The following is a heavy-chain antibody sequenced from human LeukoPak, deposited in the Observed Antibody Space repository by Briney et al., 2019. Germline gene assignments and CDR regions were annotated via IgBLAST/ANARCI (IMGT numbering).Heavy chain of an antibody. D-gene: IGHD6-13*01. CDR3: AKDISTIAAGRYFDY. Sequence: SGGSLRLSCAASGFTFDDYAMHWVRQAPGKGLEWVSDISWNSGSIGYADSVKGRFTISRDNAKNSLYLQMNSLRAEDTALYYCAKDISTIAAGRYFDYWGQGTLVTVSS. J-gene: IGHJ4*02. CDR2: ISWNSGSI. CDR1: GFTFDDYA. V-gene: IGHV3-9*01.